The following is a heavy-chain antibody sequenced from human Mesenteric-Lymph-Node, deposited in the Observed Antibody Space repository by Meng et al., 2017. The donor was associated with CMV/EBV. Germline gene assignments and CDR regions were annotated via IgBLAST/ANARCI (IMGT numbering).Heavy chain of an antibody. CDR2: IVSDSYT. D-gene: IGHD4/OR15-4a*01. CDR3: ARGGVLAIIGANPDY. J-gene: IGHJ4*02. CDR1: GFTFSSYG. Sequence: GESLKISCAASGFTFSSYGMHWVRQAPGKGLEWVASIVSDSYTYYADSVKGRFTISRDNAKNSLYLQMDSLRTEDTAVYYCARGGVLAIIGANPDYWGQGTLVTVSS. V-gene: IGHV3-21*01.